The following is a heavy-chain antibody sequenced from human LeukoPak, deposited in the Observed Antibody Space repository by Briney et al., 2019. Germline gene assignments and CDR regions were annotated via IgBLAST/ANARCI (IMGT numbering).Heavy chain of an antibody. D-gene: IGHD3-10*01. Sequence: PDTLSLTCTVSGGSISSYYWSWIRQPAGKGLKWIGRIYTCESTNYNPSLKSRATMSVDKSKNQLSLMLSAVTAADTDWDYWARGQGQGSGSSSPSNAFDIWDQGTMVTVSS. CDR2: IYTCEST. J-gene: IGHJ3*02. V-gene: IGHV4-4*07. CDR1: GGSISSYY. CDR3: ARGQGQGSGSSSPSNAFDI.